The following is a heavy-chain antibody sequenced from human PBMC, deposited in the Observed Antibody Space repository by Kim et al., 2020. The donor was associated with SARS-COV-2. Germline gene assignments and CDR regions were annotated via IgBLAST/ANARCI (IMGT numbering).Heavy chain of an antibody. Sequence: SVKGRFTISRDNSKNTLYLQMNSLRAEDTAVYYCAKDLLQNSIAAAPIDYWGQGTLVTVSS. J-gene: IGHJ4*02. D-gene: IGHD6-13*01. CDR3: AKDLLQNSIAAAPIDY. V-gene: IGHV3-23*01.